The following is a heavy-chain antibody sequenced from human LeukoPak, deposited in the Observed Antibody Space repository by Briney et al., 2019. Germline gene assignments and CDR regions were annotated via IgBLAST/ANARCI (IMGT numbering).Heavy chain of an antibody. D-gene: IGHD6-6*01. Sequence: SETLSLTCTVSGGSISSSSYYWGWIRQPPGKGLEWIGSIYYSGSTYYNPSLKSRVTISVDTSKNQFSLKLSSVTAAGTAVYYCASPKRSKYSSSNFDYWGQGTLVTVSS. V-gene: IGHV4-39*01. CDR1: GGSISSSSYY. CDR3: ASPKRSKYSSSNFDY. J-gene: IGHJ4*02. CDR2: IYYSGST.